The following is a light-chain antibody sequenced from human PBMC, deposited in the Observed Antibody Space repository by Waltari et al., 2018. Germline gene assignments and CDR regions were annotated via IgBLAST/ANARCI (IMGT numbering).Light chain of an antibody. Sequence: QSALTQPASVSGSPGQSITISCTGTSSYVGTYNYVSWYQQHPGKAPKLMIYEVPNRPSGVSNRFSASKSGNTASLSISGLQPEDEARYYCSSFTSSFTVLFGGGTKLTVL. V-gene: IGLV2-14*01. CDR3: SSFTSSFTVL. CDR2: EVP. J-gene: IGLJ2*01. CDR1: SSYVGTYNY.